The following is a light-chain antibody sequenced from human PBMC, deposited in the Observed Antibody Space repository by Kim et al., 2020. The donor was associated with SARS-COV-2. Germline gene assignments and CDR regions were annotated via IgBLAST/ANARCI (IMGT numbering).Light chain of an antibody. CDR3: ASWDDSLSGSV. Sequence: QSVLTQPPSASGTPGQAVTISCSGSSSNIGQNFVFWYQQLPGTTPKLLMYRNSQRPSGVPARFSGSKSGTSASLTISGLRSEDEADYYCASWDDSLSGSVFGGGTQLTVL. V-gene: IGLV1-47*01. J-gene: IGLJ7*01. CDR2: RNS. CDR1: SSNIGQNF.